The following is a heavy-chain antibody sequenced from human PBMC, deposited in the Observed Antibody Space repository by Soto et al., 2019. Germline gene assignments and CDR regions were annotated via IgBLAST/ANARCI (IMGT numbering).Heavy chain of an antibody. V-gene: IGHV3-23*01. CDR3: AKDRLGGNFDY. CDR2: ISGTGGST. CDR1: GFTFINYA. J-gene: IGHJ4*02. Sequence: GGSLRLSCAASGFTFINYAMSLVRQAPGKGLEWVATISGTGGSTYYADSVKGRFTISRDNSKNTLYLQMNSLRVEDTAVYYCAKDRLGGNFDYWGQGTQVTVSS.